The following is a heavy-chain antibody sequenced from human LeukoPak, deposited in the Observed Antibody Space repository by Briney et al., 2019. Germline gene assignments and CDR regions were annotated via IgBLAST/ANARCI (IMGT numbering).Heavy chain of an antibody. CDR1: GGSISTSNYY. Sequence: PSETLSLTCTVSGGSISTSNYYWGWIRQPPGKGLEWIGNIFYSGSTYYSPSLKSRVTISLDTSRNQFSLKLNSVTAADTAVYYCAKSHGYGLVDIWGQGTMVTVSS. CDR3: AKSHGYGLVDI. CDR2: IFYSGST. D-gene: IGHD3-10*01. V-gene: IGHV4-39*07. J-gene: IGHJ3*02.